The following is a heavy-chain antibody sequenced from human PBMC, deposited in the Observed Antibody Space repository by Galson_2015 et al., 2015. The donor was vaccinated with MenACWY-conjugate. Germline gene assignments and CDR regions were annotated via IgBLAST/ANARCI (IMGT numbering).Heavy chain of an antibody. CDR1: GGSITTYY. CDR3: ARDSQGAVLEY. J-gene: IGHJ4*02. D-gene: IGHD3-16*01. CDR2: IDSSGNT. V-gene: IGHV4-39*07. Sequence: SLTCNVSGGSITTYYWGWIRQPPGKGLEWLGSIDSSGNTYNNPSLKSRVTVSVDTSKNQFSLKLNSVTAADTAVYYCARDSQGAVLEYWGQGTLVTVSS.